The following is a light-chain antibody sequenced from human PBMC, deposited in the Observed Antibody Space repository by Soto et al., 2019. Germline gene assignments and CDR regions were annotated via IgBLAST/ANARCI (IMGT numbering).Light chain of an antibody. Sequence: EIVLTQSPVTLSLSPGERATLSCRASQSVSSYLAWYQQKPGQAPRLLIYDASNRATGIPARFSGSGSGTDFTLTISSLEPEDFAVYYCQQRSNWRVTFGGGTKVEIK. V-gene: IGKV3-11*01. CDR1: QSVSSY. CDR3: QQRSNWRVT. J-gene: IGKJ4*01. CDR2: DAS.